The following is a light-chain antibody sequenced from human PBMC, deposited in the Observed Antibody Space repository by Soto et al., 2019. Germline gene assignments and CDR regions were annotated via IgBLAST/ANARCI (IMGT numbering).Light chain of an antibody. CDR2: NAS. J-gene: IGKJ1*01. Sequence: DILMTQSPSTLSASVGDRATITCRASQTISSWLAWYQQKPGRAPKLLIYNASTLESEVPSRFSGSGSGTEFTLTISRLQHDDFANYYCQQYNRSPWTFGQGTKVEIK. V-gene: IGKV1-5*03. CDR1: QTISSW. CDR3: QQYNRSPWT.